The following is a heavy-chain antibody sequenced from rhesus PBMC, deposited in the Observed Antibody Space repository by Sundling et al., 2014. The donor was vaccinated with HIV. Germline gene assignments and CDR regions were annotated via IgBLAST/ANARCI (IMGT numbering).Heavy chain of an antibody. CDR3: AGSSIYFSINNTFDS. CDR1: GFTFGNYA. J-gene: IGHJ6*01. Sequence: QVQLVQSGAEVKKPGASVKVSCKASGFTFGNYAINWVRQAPGQGLDWLGVIMPPVGVRKYAEKFQDRLAITADTSTSTVYMELTSLRSEDTAVYYCAGSSIYFSINNTFDSLGRRVGRHRLR. CDR2: IMPPVGVR. D-gene: IGHD2-15*01. V-gene: IGHV1-198*02.